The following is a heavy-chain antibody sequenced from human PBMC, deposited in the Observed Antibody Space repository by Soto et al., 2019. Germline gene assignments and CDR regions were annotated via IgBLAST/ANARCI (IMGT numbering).Heavy chain of an antibody. CDR2: ISGSGGST. CDR3: AKDRKGSYCSGGTCDSFDY. CDR1: GFTLGTYV. V-gene: IGHV3-23*01. Sequence: EVQLLESGGGLVQPGGSLRLSCAASGFTLGTYVMTWVRQAPWKGLEWVSAISGSGGSTNYADPVKGRFTISRDNNKNTLYLQMNSLRVEDTAVYYCAKDRKGSYCSGGTCDSFDYWGQGPLVTVPS. J-gene: IGHJ4*02. D-gene: IGHD2-15*01.